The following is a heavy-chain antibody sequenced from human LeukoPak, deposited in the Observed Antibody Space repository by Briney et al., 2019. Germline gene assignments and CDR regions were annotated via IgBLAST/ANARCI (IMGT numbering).Heavy chain of an antibody. CDR2: IWYDGSNK. CDR1: GFTFSSYG. J-gene: IGHJ4*02. CDR3: ARDSSDYYDSSGALDY. Sequence: GGSLRLSCAASGFTFSSYGMHWVRQAPGNGLEWVAVIWYDGSNKYYADSVKGRFTISRDNSKNTLYLQMNSLRAEDTAVYYCARDSSDYYDSSGALDYWGQGTLVTVSS. D-gene: IGHD3-22*01. V-gene: IGHV3-33*01.